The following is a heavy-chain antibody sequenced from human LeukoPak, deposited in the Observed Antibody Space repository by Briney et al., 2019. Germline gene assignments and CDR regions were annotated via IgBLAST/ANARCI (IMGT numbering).Heavy chain of an antibody. CDR2: IYPGDSDT. Sequence: GESLKISCKGSGYSFTSYWIGWVRQMPGKGLDWMGIIYPGDSDTRHSPSFQGQVTISADKSISTAYLQWSSLKASDTAMYYCATSWGGYSNYASTFDYWGQGTLVTVSS. CDR3: ATSWGGYSNYASTFDY. CDR1: GYSFTSYW. V-gene: IGHV5-51*01. J-gene: IGHJ4*02. D-gene: IGHD4-11*01.